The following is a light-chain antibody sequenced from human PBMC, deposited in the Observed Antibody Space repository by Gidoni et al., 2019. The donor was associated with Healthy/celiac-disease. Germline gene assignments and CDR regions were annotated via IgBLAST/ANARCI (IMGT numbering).Light chain of an antibody. Sequence: DIQLTQSPSSLSASVGDRVTITCRASQSISSYLNWYQQKPGKAPQRLRYAACSLQGGVSSRFSGSGAWTDVTRTIRRLQPEDYENYGGQQRYRALGEGTKVEIK. J-gene: IGKJ1*01. CDR2: AAC. V-gene: IGKV1-39*01. CDR3: QQRYRA. CDR1: QSISSY.